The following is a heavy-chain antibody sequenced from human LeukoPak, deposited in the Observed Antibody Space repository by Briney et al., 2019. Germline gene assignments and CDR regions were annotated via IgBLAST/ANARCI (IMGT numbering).Heavy chain of an antibody. J-gene: IGHJ5*02. CDR1: GYTFTGYY. Sequence: ASVKVSCKASGYTFTGYYMHWVRQAPGQGLEWMGRINPNSGGTNYAQKFQGRVTMTRDTSISTAYMELSRLRSDDTAVYYCARVWRYCSSTSCYRAWNWFDPWGQGTLVTVSS. D-gene: IGHD2-2*02. CDR2: INPNSGGT. CDR3: ARVWRYCSSTSCYRAWNWFDP. V-gene: IGHV1-2*06.